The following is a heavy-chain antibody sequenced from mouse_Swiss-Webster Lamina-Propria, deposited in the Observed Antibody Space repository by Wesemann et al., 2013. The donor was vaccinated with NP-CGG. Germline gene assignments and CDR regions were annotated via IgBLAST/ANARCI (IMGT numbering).Heavy chain of an antibody. Sequence: RGASVKLSCKASGYTFTEYTIHWVKQRSGQGLEWIGWFYPGSGSIKYNEKFKDKATLTADKSSSTVYMELSRLTSEDSAVYFCARHEDDFYYFDYWGQGTTLTVSS. V-gene: IGHV1-62-2*01. CDR2: FYPGSGSI. CDR3: ARHEDDFYYFDY. CDR1: GYTFTEYT. D-gene: IGHD2-4*01. J-gene: IGHJ2*01.